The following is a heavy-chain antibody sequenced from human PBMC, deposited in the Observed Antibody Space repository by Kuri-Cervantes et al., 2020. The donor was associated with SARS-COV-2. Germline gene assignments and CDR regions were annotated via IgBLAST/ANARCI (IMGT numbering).Heavy chain of an antibody. CDR2: IYYSGST. CDR1: GGSISSSSYY. J-gene: IGHJ6*03. D-gene: IGHD7-27*01. V-gene: IGHV4-39*07. CDR3: ARDFSGRLTGDHYYYYYMDV. Sequence: GSLRLSCTVSGGSISSSSYYWGWIRQPPGKGLEWIGSIYYSGSTYYNPSLKSRVTISVDTSKNQFSLKLSSVTAADTAVYYCARDFSGRLTGDHYYYYYMDVWGKGTTVTVSS.